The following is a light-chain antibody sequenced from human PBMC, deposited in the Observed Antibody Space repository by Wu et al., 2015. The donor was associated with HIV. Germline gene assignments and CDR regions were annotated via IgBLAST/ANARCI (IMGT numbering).Light chain of an antibody. J-gene: IGKJ2*03. V-gene: IGKV3-20*01. CDR1: ESVRVNY. Sequence: EIVLTQSPGTLSLSPGERATLSCRASESVRVNYLAWYQQKPGQAPRVLIYGASTRATGIPDRFSGRGSGTEFTLTISRLEPEDFAVYYCQQYGSSPYSFGQGDQAGDQT. CDR2: GAS. CDR3: QQYGSSPYS.